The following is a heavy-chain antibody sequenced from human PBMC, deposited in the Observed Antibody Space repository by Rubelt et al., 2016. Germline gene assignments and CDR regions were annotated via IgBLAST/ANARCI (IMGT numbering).Heavy chain of an antibody. CDR1: GGSISSSSYY. CDR2: IYYSGST. CDR3: ARRPYSNYGMNWFDP. J-gene: IGHJ5*02. V-gene: IGHV4-39*01. Sequence: GGSISSSSYYWSWIRQPPGKGLEWIGSIYYSGSTYYNPSLKSRVTISVDTSKNQFSLKLSSVTAADTAVYYCARRPYSNYGMNWFDPWGQGTLVTVSS. D-gene: IGHD4-11*01.